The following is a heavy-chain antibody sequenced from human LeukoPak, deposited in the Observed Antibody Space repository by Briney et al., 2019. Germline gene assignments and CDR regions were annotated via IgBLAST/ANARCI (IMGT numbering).Heavy chain of an antibody. J-gene: IGHJ4*02. CDR3: AGFLVRYYDILTGYLGFDY. CDR2: ISAYNGNT. Sequence: GASVKVSCKASGYTFTSYGISWVRQAPGQGLEWMGWISAYNGNTNYAQKLQGRVTMTTDTSTSTAYMELRSLRSDDTAVYYCAGFLVRYYDILTGYLGFDYWGQGTLVTVSS. CDR1: GYTFTSYG. V-gene: IGHV1-18*01. D-gene: IGHD3-9*01.